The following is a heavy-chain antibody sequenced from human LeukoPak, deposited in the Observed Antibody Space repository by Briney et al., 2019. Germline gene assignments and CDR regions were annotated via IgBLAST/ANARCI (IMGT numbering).Heavy chain of an antibody. CDR3: ARGYSSSWYFSNYYYYMDV. J-gene: IGHJ6*03. CDR2: INHSGST. V-gene: IGHV4-34*01. CDR1: GGSFSGYY. Sequence: PSETLSLTCAVYGGSFSGYYWSWLRQPPGKGLEWIGEINHSGSTNYNPSLKSRVTISVDTSKNQFSLKLSSVTAADTAVYYCARGYSSSWYFSNYYYYMDVWGKGTTVTVSS. D-gene: IGHD6-13*01.